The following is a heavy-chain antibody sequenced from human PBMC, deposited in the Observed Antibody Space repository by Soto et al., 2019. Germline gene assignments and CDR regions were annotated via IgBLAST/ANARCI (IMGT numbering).Heavy chain of an antibody. J-gene: IGHJ4*02. Sequence: EVQLLESGGGLVQPGGSLRLSCAASGFTLSSYAMSWVRQAPGKGLEWVSAISGSGGSTYYADSVKGRFTISRDKSKNMLYLQLNSLRAEDTATYYCAKYGLMLWFGELPLNYFDYWGQGTLVTVSS. CDR1: GFTLSSYA. CDR3: AKYGLMLWFGELPLNYFDY. D-gene: IGHD3-10*01. V-gene: IGHV3-23*01. CDR2: ISGSGGST.